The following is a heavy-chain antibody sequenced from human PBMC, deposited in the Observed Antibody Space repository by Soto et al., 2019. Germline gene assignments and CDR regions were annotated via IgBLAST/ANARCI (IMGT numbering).Heavy chain of an antibody. Sequence: EVQLLESGGGLVQPGGSLRLSCAASGFTFSSYAMSWVRQAPGKGLEWVSAISGSGGSTYYADSVKDRFTISSDNSKNTLYLQMNSLRAEDTAVYYCERRSSGWYLAYWGQGTLVTVSS. CDR2: ISGSGGST. CDR3: ERRSSGWYLAY. CDR1: GFTFSSYA. D-gene: IGHD6-19*01. J-gene: IGHJ4*02. V-gene: IGHV3-23*01.